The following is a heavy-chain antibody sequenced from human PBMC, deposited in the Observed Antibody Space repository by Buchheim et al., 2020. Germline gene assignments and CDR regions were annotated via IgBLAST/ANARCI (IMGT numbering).Heavy chain of an antibody. CDR1: GFTFSSYS. CDR2: ISSSISYI. D-gene: IGHD2-21*01. V-gene: IGHV3-21*01. Sequence: EVQLVESGGGLVKPGGSLRLSCAASGFTFSSYSMNWVRQAPGKGLEWVSSISSSISYIYYADSVKGRFTISRDNAKNSLFLQMNSLRAEDTAVYYCARDLFAGDRLTGYWGQGTL. J-gene: IGHJ4*02. CDR3: ARDLFAGDRLTGY.